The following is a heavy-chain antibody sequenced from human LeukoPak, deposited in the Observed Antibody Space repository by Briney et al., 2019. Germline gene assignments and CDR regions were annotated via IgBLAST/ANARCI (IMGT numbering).Heavy chain of an antibody. CDR1: GYTFTSYY. Sequence: ASVKVSCKASGYTFTSYYMHWVRQAPGQGLEWMGIINPSGGSTSYAQKFQGRVTITRNTSISTAYMELSSLRSEDTAVYYCARGRYCSSTSCYGASAYYYYMDVWGKGTTVTVSS. CDR3: ARGRYCSSTSCYGASAYYYYMDV. V-gene: IGHV1-46*01. CDR2: INPSGGST. J-gene: IGHJ6*03. D-gene: IGHD2-2*01.